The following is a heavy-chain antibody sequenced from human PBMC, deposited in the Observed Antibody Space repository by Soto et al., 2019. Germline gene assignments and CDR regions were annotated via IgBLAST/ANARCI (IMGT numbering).Heavy chain of an antibody. D-gene: IGHD5-12*01. CDR3: AKEWLSGYDWGYFDL. J-gene: IGHJ2*01. CDR1: GFTFSSYG. V-gene: IGHV3-30*18. Sequence: QVQLVESGGGVVQPGRSLRLSCAASGFTFSSYGMHWVRQAPGKGLEWVAVISYDGSNKYYADSVKGRFTISRDNSKNTLYLQMNSLRAEDTAVYYCAKEWLSGYDWGYFDLWGRGTLVTVSS. CDR2: ISYDGSNK.